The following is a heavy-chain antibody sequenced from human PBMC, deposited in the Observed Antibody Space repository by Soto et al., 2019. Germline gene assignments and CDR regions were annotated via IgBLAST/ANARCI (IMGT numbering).Heavy chain of an antibody. J-gene: IGHJ4*02. CDR3: ARLTGDSSSDY. D-gene: IGHD6-13*01. Sequence: HMHGKGLEWMGIIYPGDSDTRYSPSFQGQVTISADKSISTAYLQWSSLKASDTAMYYCARLTGDSSSDYLGQRTLVTVSS. CDR2: IYPGDSDT. V-gene: IGHV5-51*01.